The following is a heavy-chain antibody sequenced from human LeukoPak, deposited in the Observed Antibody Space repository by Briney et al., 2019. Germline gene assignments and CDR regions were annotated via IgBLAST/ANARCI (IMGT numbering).Heavy chain of an antibody. CDR2: ISGSGGST. CDR1: GFTFSSYA. Sequence: GGSLRLSCSASGFTFSSYAMSWVRHAPGKGLEWGLAISGSGGSTYYADSVKGRFTISRDNSKNTRYLQMNSLRAEDTAVYYCAKDLRVAVAGTFDYWGQGTLVTVSS. J-gene: IGHJ4*02. D-gene: IGHD6-19*01. V-gene: IGHV3-23*01. CDR3: AKDLRVAVAGTFDY.